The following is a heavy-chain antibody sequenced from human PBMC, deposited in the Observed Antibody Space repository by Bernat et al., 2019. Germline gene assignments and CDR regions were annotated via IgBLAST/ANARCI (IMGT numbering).Heavy chain of an antibody. V-gene: IGHV1-2*04. Sequence: QVQLVQSGAEVKKPGASVKVSCKASGYTFTGYYMHWVRQAPGQGLEWMGWINPNSGGTNYAQKFQGWVTMTRDTSISTAYMELSRLRSDDTAVYYCARAVRSGRQGYYGMDVWGQGTTVTVSS. J-gene: IGHJ6*02. CDR2: INPNSGGT. CDR3: ARAVRSGRQGYYGMDV. CDR1: GYTFTGYY. D-gene: IGHD3-3*01.